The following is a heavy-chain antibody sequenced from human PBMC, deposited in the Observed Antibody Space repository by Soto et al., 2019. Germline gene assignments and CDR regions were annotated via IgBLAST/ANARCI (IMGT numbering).Heavy chain of an antibody. J-gene: IGHJ6*04. CDR3: TRAGPATCTSTSCFAYSPDV. Sequence: GGSLRLSCAASGFTFSSYDMHWVRQATGKGLEWVSAIGTAGDTYYPGSVKGRFTISRENAKNSLYLQMSSLRAEDTAVYYCTRAGPATCTSTSCFAYSPDVWGKGTTVTVSS. CDR2: IGTAGDT. V-gene: IGHV3-13*01. D-gene: IGHD2-2*01. CDR1: GFTFSSYD.